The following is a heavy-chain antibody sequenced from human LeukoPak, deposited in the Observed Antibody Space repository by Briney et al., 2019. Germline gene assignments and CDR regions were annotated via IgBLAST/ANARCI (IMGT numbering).Heavy chain of an antibody. CDR3: ARDRYYYDSSGYYSFEY. Sequence: GGSLRLSCAASGFTFSDYYMSWICQAPGKGLEWVSYISSSGSTIYYADSVKGRFTISRDNAKNSLYLQMNSLRAEDTAVYYCARDRYYYDSSGYYSFEYWGQGTLVTVSS. J-gene: IGHJ4*02. CDR1: GFTFSDYY. V-gene: IGHV3-11*01. D-gene: IGHD3-22*01. CDR2: ISSSGSTI.